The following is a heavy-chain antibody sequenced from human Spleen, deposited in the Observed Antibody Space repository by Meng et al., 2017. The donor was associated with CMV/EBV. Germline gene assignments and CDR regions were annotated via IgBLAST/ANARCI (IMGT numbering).Heavy chain of an antibody. CDR2: INQSGST. V-gene: IGHV4-34*01. D-gene: IGHD5-18*01. CDR1: GGSLSGYY. CDR3: ARGPVPGYRKSYYDYYGMDV. Sequence: GSLRLSCAVYGGSLSGYYWSWIRQPPGKGLEWIGEINQSGSTNYNPPLKSRVTISVDTSKKQFSLNLTSVTAADTTVYYCARGPVPGYRKSYYDYYGMDVWGQGTTVTVSS. J-gene: IGHJ6*02.